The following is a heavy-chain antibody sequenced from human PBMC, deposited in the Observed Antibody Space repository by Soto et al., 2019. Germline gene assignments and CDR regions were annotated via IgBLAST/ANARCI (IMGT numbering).Heavy chain of an antibody. V-gene: IGHV3-30*03. D-gene: IGHD3-9*01. J-gene: IGHJ2*01. Sequence: GKGLEWVAVISYDGSNKYYADSVKGRFTISRDNSKNTLYLQMNSLRAEDTAVYFFFQAEDGIRDYCTVSAFLLNRSSDL. CDR3: FQAEDGIRDYCTVSAFLLNRSSDL. CDR2: ISYDGSNK.